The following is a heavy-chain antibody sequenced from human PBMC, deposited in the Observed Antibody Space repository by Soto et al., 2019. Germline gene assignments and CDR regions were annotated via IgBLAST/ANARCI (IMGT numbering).Heavy chain of an antibody. Sequence: QVQVVESGGGVVQPGRSLRLSCAASGFTFSNFGMHWVRQAPGKGLEWVAVISHDGINKYYADSVKGRFTISRANSKNPGFLKMNLLRTQDTPVYYRALGRRATLMAVAGPGFYYWGQGTLFSVSS. CDR2: ISHDGINK. D-gene: IGHD6-19*01. CDR3: ALGRRATLMAVAGPGFYY. CDR1: GFTFSNFG. V-gene: IGHV3-30*03. J-gene: IGHJ4*02.